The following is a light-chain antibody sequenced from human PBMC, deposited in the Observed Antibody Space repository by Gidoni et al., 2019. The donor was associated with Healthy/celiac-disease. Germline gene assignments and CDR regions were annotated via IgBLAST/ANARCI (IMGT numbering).Light chain of an antibody. CDR1: QSVSSSY. CDR3: QQYGSSPHT. J-gene: IGKJ2*01. V-gene: IGKV3-20*01. CDR2: GAS. Sequence: EIVLTQSPGTLSLSPGERATLSCRASQSVSSSYLAWYQQKPGQAPRRLIYGASSRATGIPDRFSGSGSGTDFTLTISRLEPEDFAVYYCQQYGSSPHTFXQXTKLEIK.